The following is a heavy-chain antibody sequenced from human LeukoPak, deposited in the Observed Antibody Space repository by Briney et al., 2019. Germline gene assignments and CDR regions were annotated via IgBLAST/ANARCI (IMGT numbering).Heavy chain of an antibody. Sequence: PSETLSLTCTVSGGSINSSTYYWGWIRQPPGKGLEWIGEIYHSGSTIYNPSLKSRVTISVDKSNNQFSLKLTSVTAADTAVYYCARLVVSGSYYEYYFASWGQGTLVTVSS. CDR3: ARLVVSGSYYEYYFAS. V-gene: IGHV4-39*07. CDR1: GGSINSSTYY. J-gene: IGHJ4*02. CDR2: IYHSGST. D-gene: IGHD1-26*01.